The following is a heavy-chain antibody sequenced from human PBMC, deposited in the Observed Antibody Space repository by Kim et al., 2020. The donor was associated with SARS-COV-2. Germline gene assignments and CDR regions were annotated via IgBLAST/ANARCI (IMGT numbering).Heavy chain of an antibody. V-gene: IGHV5-51*01. Sequence: RYSPSFQGQVTISADKSISTAYLQGSSLKASDTAMYYCARRDSTYGGNSDYWGQGTLVTVSS. CDR3: ARRDSTYGGNSDY. J-gene: IGHJ4*02. D-gene: IGHD4-17*01.